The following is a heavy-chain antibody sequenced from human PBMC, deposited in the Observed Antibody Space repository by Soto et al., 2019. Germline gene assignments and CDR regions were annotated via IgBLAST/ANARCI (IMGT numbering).Heavy chain of an antibody. CDR3: ARDGGIGGWYFDL. V-gene: IGHV3-11*01. D-gene: IGHD6-13*01. CDR1: GFTFSDYY. Sequence: QVQLVESGGGLVKPGGSLRLSCAVSGFTFSDYYMSWIRQAPGKGLEWFSYISSSDTIYYADSVKGRFTISGDNAKNSLYLQMNSLRAEDTAVYYCARDGGIGGWYFDLWGRGTLVTVSS. CDR2: ISSSDTI. J-gene: IGHJ2*01.